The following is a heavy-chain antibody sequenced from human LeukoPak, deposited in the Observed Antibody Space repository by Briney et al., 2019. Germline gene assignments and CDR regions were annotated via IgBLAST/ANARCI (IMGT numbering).Heavy chain of an antibody. D-gene: IGHD5-12*01. V-gene: IGHV1-69*06. Sequence: SVKVSCKASGITFSNYGIAWVRQAPGQGLEWMGGIIPLFGTTNYAQIFQGKVTITADKSTTTVYMELSGLRSDNTAVYYCARAGSGYSFDHWGQGTLVTVFS. J-gene: IGHJ4*02. CDR2: IIPLFGTT. CDR1: GITFSNYG. CDR3: ARAGSGYSFDH.